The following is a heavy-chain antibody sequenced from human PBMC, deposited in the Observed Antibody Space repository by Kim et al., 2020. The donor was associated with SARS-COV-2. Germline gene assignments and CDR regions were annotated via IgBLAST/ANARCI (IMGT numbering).Heavy chain of an antibody. V-gene: IGHV1-2*02. CDR3: ASIRHTPMSDY. CDR1: GYTFTGVY. D-gene: IGHD5-18*01. J-gene: IGHJ4*02. Sequence: ASVKVSCKTSGYTFTGVYVHWVRQAPGQGLEWMGWINPSTGGTNYVQKFQGRVTMTRDTSISTAYMELSRLSSNDTAVYYCASIRHTPMSDYWGQGTLVTVSS. CDR2: INPSTGGT.